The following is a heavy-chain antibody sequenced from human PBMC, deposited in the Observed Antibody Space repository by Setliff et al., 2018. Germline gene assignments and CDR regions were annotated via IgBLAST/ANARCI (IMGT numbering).Heavy chain of an antibody. J-gene: IGHJ6*03. Sequence: SVKVSCKTSGYNFITFGISWVRQAPGQGLEWLGGTIPNFGTTNYAQEFQGRVTIITDESTSTAYMELSSLRSEDTAVYYCAREMLVVRGVNSYYYYMDVWGKGTTVTVSS. CDR3: AREMLVVRGVNSYYYYMDV. D-gene: IGHD3-10*02. CDR1: GYNFITFG. CDR2: TIPNFGTT. V-gene: IGHV1-69*05.